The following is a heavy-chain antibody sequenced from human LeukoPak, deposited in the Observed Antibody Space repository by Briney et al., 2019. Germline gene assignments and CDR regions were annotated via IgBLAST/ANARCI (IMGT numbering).Heavy chain of an antibody. Sequence: GGSLRLSCAASGFTFSSYDMHWVRQATGKGLEWVSAIGTAGDTYYPVSVKGRFTISRENAKNSLYLQLNSLRAEDTAVYYCARASSGYDFDYWGQGTLVTVSS. D-gene: IGHD5-12*01. CDR2: IGTAGDT. V-gene: IGHV3-13*01. J-gene: IGHJ4*02. CDR1: GFTFSSYD. CDR3: ARASSGYDFDY.